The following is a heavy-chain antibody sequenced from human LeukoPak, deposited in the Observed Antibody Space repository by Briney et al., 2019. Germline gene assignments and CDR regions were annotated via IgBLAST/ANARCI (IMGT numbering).Heavy chain of an antibody. Sequence: TSETLSLTCTVSGGSISSSSYYWGWIRQPPGKGLEWIGSIYYSGSTYYNPSLKSRVTISVDTSKNQFSLKLSSVTAADTAVYYCARHLSDGWFGEPHNWFDPWGQGTLVTVSS. CDR1: GGSISSSSYY. CDR3: ARHLSDGWFGEPHNWFDP. V-gene: IGHV4-39*01. J-gene: IGHJ5*02. CDR2: IYYSGST. D-gene: IGHD3-10*01.